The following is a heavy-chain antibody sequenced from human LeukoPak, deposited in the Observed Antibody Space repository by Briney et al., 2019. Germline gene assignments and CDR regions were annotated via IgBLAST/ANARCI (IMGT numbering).Heavy chain of an antibody. J-gene: IGHJ4*02. V-gene: IGHV3-48*01. CDR3: ARDHIVVVPAAISGGFDY. D-gene: IGHD2-2*02. CDR1: GFTFSSYS. Sequence: GGSLRLSCAASGFTFSSYSMNWVRQAPGKGLEWVSYISSSSSTIYYADSVKGRFTISRDNAKNSLYLQMNSLRAEDTAVYYCARDHIVVVPAAISGGFDYWGQGTLVTVSS. CDR2: ISSSSSTI.